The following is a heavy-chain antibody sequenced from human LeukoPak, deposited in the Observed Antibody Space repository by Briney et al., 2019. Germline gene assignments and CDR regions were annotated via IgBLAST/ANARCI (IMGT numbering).Heavy chain of an antibody. V-gene: IGHV1-18*01. CDR3: ARIACSSSSCTYSGRRRVRGGSLDP. Sequence: ASVTVSCKASGYTFNTYGITWVRRAPGHGLEWMGWISSYNGNTSYAAKVQGRITMTKDTSASTAYLELRSLRSDDTAVYYCARIACSSSSCTYSGRRRVRGGSLDPWGKGTLVTVSS. J-gene: IGHJ5*02. CDR1: GYTFNTYG. D-gene: IGHD2-2*01. CDR2: ISSYNGNT.